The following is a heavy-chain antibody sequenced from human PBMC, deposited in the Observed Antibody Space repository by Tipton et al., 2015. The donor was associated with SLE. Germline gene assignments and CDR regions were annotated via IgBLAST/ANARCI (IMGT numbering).Heavy chain of an antibody. CDR3: ERHGILILTPLEFDN. CDR2: ISAYNGNT. Sequence: QSGAEVKKPGASVKVSCKASGYTFTSYGISWVRQAPGQGLEWMGWISAYNGNTNYAQKLQGRVTMTTATSTSTAYMELRSLRSDDTAVYYWERHGILILTPLEFDNWGQRPLVTGSS. D-gene: IGHD2/OR15-2a*01. J-gene: IGHJ4*02. V-gene: IGHV1-18*01. CDR1: GYTFTSYG.